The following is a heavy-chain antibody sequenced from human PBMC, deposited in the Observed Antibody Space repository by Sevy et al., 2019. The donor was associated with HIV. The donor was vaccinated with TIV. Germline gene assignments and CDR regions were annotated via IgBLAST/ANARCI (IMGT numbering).Heavy chain of an antibody. CDR1: GSTFSNYA. J-gene: IGHJ3*02. CDR3: TRFPPQRAFDI. CDR2: VSYDGADT. V-gene: IGHV3-30*04. Sequence: GGSLRLSCAASGSTFSNYAMHWVRQTPDRGLEWVAVVSYDGADTSYADSVKGRFTVSRDNSQSTLYMHMNSLRVDDSAVYFCTRFPPQRAFDIWGQGTTVTVSS.